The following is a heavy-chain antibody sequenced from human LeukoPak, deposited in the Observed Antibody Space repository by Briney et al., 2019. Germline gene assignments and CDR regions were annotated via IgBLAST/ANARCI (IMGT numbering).Heavy chain of an antibody. CDR3: VKDICSGGSCGHVDY. Sequence: GGFLRLSCSASGFTFSDYAMHWVRQAPGKGLKYVSTISSTAGSTYYADSVKGRFTISRDNCQNTLYLQMSSLRPEDTAVYYCVKDICSGGSCGHVDYWGQGTLVTVSS. J-gene: IGHJ4*02. V-gene: IGHV3-64D*06. CDR1: GFTFSDYA. D-gene: IGHD2-15*01. CDR2: ISSTAGST.